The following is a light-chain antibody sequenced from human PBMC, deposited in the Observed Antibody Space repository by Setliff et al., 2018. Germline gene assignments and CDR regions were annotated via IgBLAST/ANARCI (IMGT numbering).Light chain of an antibody. J-gene: IGLJ3*02. Sequence: QSALTRPASVSGSPGQSITISCAGTSSDIGSYHLVSWYQQHPGKVPKLIIYEVNKRPSGVSNRFSGSKSGNTASLTISGLQAEDEGDYYCCSYVTGGTLAFGGGTKVTVL. CDR3: CSYVTGGTLA. CDR2: EVN. V-gene: IGLV2-23*02. CDR1: SSDIGSYHL.